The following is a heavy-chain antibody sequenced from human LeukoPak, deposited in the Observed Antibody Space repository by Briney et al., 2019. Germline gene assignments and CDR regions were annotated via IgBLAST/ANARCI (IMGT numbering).Heavy chain of an antibody. J-gene: IGHJ4*02. Sequence: GGSLRLSCAASGFTVSSNYMSWVRQAPGKGLEWVSVIYSGGSTYYADSVKGRFTISRDNSKNTLYLQMNSLRAEDTAVYYCARDGNYYDSSGYYVLDYCGQGTLVTVSS. D-gene: IGHD3-22*01. CDR1: GFTVSSNY. V-gene: IGHV3-53*01. CDR3: ARDGNYYDSSGYYVLDY. CDR2: IYSGGST.